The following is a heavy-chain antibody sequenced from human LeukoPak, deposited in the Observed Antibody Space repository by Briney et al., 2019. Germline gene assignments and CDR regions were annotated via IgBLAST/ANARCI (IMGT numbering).Heavy chain of an antibody. D-gene: IGHD5-18*01. CDR3: AKGSESGYSYGYYYYYYMDV. Sequence: GGSLRLSCAASGFTFSSHGMNWVRQAPGKGLEWVSGITGSGGNRYYADSVKGRFTISRDNSKNTLYLQMNSLRAEDTAVYYCAKGSESGYSYGYYYYYYMDVWGKGTTVTVSS. V-gene: IGHV3-23*01. J-gene: IGHJ6*03. CDR2: ITGSGGNR. CDR1: GFTFSSHG.